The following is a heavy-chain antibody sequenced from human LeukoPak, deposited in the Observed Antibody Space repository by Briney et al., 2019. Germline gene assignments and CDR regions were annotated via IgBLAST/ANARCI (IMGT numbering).Heavy chain of an antibody. CDR1: GFTFSSYS. CDR2: ISSSSTI. CDR3: ARDRPAGIAVAGTRNWFDP. Sequence: GGSLRLSCAASGFTFSSYSMNWVRQAPGKGLEWVSYISSSSTIYYADSVKGRFTISRDNAKNSLYLQMNSLRAEDTAVYYCARDRPAGIAVAGTRNWFDPWGQGTLVTVSS. V-gene: IGHV3-48*01. J-gene: IGHJ5*02. D-gene: IGHD6-19*01.